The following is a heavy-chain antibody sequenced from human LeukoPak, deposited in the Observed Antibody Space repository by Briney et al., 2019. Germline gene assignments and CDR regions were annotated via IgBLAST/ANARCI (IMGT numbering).Heavy chain of an antibody. CDR3: ARSWLVYYYGMDV. CDR2: ISSSSSYI. V-gene: IGHV3-21*01. CDR1: GFTFSSYS. D-gene: IGHD5-18*01. J-gene: IGHJ6*02. Sequence: GGSLRLSCAASGFTFSSYSMNWVRQAPGKGLEWVSSISSSSSYIYYADSVKGRFTISRDNAKNSPYLQMNSLRAEDTAVYYCARSWLVYYYGMDVWGQGTTVTVSS.